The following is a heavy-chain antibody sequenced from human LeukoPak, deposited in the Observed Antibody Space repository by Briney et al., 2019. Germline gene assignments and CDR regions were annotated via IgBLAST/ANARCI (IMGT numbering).Heavy chain of an antibody. J-gene: IGHJ5*02. Sequence: GGSLRLSCAASGFTVSSNYMSWVRQSPGKGLEWVSAISGSGGSGGSTYYADSVKGRFTISRDNSKNTLYLQMNSLRAEDTAVCYCAKSGGVRFDPWGQGTLVTVSS. CDR2: ISGSGGSGGST. CDR3: AKSGGVRFDP. CDR1: GFTVSSNY. V-gene: IGHV3-23*01. D-gene: IGHD3-16*01.